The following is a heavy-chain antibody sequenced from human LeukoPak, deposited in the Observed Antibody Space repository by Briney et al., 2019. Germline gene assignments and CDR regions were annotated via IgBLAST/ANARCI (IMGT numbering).Heavy chain of an antibody. D-gene: IGHD2-15*01. V-gene: IGHV3-23*01. Sequence: PGGSLRLSCAASGFTFSSYAMSWVRQAPGKGLEWVSTISGSGGSTHCADSVKGRFTISRDDSKNTLYLQMNSLRAEDTAVYSCAKGTLPPSGDKYFFDYWGPGTLATVSS. CDR1: GFTFSSYA. J-gene: IGHJ4*02. CDR2: ISGSGGST. CDR3: AKGTLPPSGDKYFFDY.